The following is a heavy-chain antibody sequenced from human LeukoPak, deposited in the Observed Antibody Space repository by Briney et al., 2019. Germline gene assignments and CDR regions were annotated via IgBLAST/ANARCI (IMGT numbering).Heavy chain of an antibody. Sequence: PSETLSLTCTVSGGSISSYYWSWIRQPPGKGLEWIGYNYYSGSTNYNPSLKSRVTISVDTSKNQFSLKLSSVTAADTAVYYCARGAYGDPTSFDYWGQGTLVTVSS. CDR3: ARGAYGDPTSFDY. J-gene: IGHJ4*02. V-gene: IGHV4-59*01. CDR2: NYYSGST. CDR1: GGSISSYY. D-gene: IGHD4-17*01.